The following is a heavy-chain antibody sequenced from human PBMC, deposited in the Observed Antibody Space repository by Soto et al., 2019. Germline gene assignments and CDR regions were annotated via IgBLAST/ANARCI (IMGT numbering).Heavy chain of an antibody. CDR3: ARANTAMVRYYYYGMDV. D-gene: IGHD5-18*01. Sequence: GASVKVSCKASGGTFSSYAISWVRQAPGQGLEWMGGIIPIFGTANYAQKFQGRVTITADKSTSTAYMELSSLRSEDTAVYYCARANTAMVRYYYYGMDVWGQGTTVTVSS. CDR1: GGTFSSYA. CDR2: IIPIFGTA. V-gene: IGHV1-69*06. J-gene: IGHJ6*02.